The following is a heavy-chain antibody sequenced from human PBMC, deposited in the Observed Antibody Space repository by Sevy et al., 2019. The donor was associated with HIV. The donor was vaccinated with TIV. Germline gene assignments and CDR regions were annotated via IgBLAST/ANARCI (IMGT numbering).Heavy chain of an antibody. V-gene: IGHV3-30-3*01. Sequence: GGSLRLSCAASGFTFSYYAFHWVRQAPGKGLEWVALISYDGTTKHYADSVRGRFTISRDNSRNPLALQMNGLRPEDTAVYYCARDFYEFGDPRGFDFWGQGTLVTVSS. CDR3: ARDFYEFGDPRGFDF. CDR2: ISYDGTTK. J-gene: IGHJ4*02. CDR1: GFTFSYYA. D-gene: IGHD4-17*01.